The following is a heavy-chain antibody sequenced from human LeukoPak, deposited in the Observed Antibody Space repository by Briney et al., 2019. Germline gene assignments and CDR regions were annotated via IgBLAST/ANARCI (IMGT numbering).Heavy chain of an antibody. D-gene: IGHD3-22*01. CDR3: ATEADYYDSSGYYSRWFDP. CDR1: GYTFTSYG. Sequence: ASVKVSCKASGYTFTSYGISWVRQAPGQGLEWMGWISAYNGNTIYAQKFQGRVTMTEDTSTDTAYMELSSLRSEDTAVYYCATEADYYDSSGYYSRWFDPWGQGTLVTVSS. J-gene: IGHJ5*02. V-gene: IGHV1-18*01. CDR2: ISAYNGNT.